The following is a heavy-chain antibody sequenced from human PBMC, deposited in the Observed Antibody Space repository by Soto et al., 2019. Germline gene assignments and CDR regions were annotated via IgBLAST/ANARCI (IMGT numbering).Heavy chain of an antibody. CDR3: ARGRNYYGSGSYSSYYGMDV. CDR2: INHSGST. J-gene: IGHJ6*02. D-gene: IGHD3-10*01. CDR1: GGSFSVYY. Sequence: PSETLSLTCAVYGGSFSVYYWSWIRQPPGKGLEWIGEINHSGSTNYNQSLKSRVTISVDTSKNQFSLKLSSVTAADTAVYYCARGRNYYGSGSYSSYYGMDVWGQGTTVT. V-gene: IGHV4-34*01.